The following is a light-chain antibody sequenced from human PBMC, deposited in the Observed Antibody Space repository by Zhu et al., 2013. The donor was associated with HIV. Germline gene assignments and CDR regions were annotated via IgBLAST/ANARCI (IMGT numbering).Light chain of an antibody. CDR2: EVS. Sequence: QSALTQPASVSGSPGQSITISCTGTSSDVGGYKFVSWYQHHPVKAPKLMIYEVSNRPSGVSHRFSGSKSGNTASLTISGLQAEDEADYYCCAYAGSYTYVFGTGTKVTVL. CDR3: CAYAGSYTYV. V-gene: IGLV2-14*01. J-gene: IGLJ1*01. CDR1: SSDVGGYKF.